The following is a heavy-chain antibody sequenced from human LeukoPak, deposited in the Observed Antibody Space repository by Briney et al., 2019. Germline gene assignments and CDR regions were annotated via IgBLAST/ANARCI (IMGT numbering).Heavy chain of an antibody. J-gene: IGHJ4*02. Sequence: SETLSLTCTVSGYSISSGSYYWSWIRQPAGKGLEWIGRIYTSGSTNYNPSLKSRVTISVDTSKNQFSLKLSSVTAADTAVYYCARDGAYYYDREHYWGQGTLVTVSS. CDR3: ARDGAYYYDREHY. V-gene: IGHV4-61*02. CDR2: IYTSGST. CDR1: GYSISSGSYY. D-gene: IGHD3-22*01.